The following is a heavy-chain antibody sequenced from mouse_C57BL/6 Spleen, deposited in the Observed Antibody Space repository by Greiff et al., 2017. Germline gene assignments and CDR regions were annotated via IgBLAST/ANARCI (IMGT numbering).Heavy chain of an antibody. J-gene: IGHJ2*01. CDR3: AREGEAPYYDYLDY. CDR1: GYAFSSYW. V-gene: IGHV1-80*01. D-gene: IGHD2-4*01. Sequence: QVQLKESGAELVKPGASVKISCKASGYAFSSYWMNWVKQRPGKGLEWIGQIYPGDGDTNYNGKFKGKATLTVDKSSSTAYMQLSSLTSQDSAVYYCAREGEAPYYDYLDYWGQGTTLTVSS. CDR2: IYPGDGDT.